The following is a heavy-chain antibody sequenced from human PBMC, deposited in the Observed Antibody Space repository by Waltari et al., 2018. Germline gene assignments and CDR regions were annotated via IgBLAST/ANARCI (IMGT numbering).Heavy chain of an antibody. J-gene: IGHJ4*02. D-gene: IGHD4-17*01. CDR2: ISAYNGNT. CDR3: ARLSDYGDYWGLDY. V-gene: IGHV1-18*01. Sequence: WVRQAPGQGLEWMGWISAYNGNTNYAQKLQGRVTMTTDTSTSTAYMELRSLRSDDTAVYYCARLSDYGDYWGLDYWGQGTLVTVSS.